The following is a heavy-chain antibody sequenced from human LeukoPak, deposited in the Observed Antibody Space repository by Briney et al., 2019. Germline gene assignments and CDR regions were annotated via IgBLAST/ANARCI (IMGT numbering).Heavy chain of an antibody. J-gene: IGHJ5*02. CDR1: GFTFRTYW. Sequence: GGSMRLSCVASGFTFRTYWMSWVRQAPGKGMEWVANIEATGREKNYADAVKGRFTVSRDNAKTALYLQMNSLRAEDTAVYFCARDIPRGARYFDLWGHGTLVTVSS. V-gene: IGHV3-7*01. CDR2: IEATGREK. CDR3: ARDIPRGARYFDL. D-gene: IGHD1-14*01.